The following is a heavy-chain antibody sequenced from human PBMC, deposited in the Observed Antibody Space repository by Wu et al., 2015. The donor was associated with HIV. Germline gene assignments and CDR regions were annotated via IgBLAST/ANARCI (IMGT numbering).Heavy chain of an antibody. CDR2: FDPEDEET. D-gene: IGHD6-19*01. CDR3: ARGGWGSGWYPTPPKTPFLDV. J-gene: IGHJ6*04. CDR1: GHTLTDLS. V-gene: IGHV1-24*01. Sequence: QVQLVQSGAEVKNLGASVKVSCKVSGHTLTDLSLHWVRQAPGKGLEWMGGFDPEDEETIYAQEFQGRVIMTEDTSTDTAYMELSSLRSHDTAVYYCARGGWGSGWYPTPPKTPFLDVWGKGTTVTVSS.